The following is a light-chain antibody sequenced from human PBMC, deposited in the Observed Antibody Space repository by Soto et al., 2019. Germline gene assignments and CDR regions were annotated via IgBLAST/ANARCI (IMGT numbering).Light chain of an antibody. CDR3: QQRGNWPQT. Sequence: EIVMTQSPATLSVSPGERATLSCRASQSVSSNLAWYQQKPGQAPRLLIYGASTRATGIPARFSGSGSGTDFTLTISSLEPEDFAVYYCQQRGNWPQTFGQGTKVDIK. CDR1: QSVSSN. CDR2: GAS. J-gene: IGKJ1*01. V-gene: IGKV3-15*01.